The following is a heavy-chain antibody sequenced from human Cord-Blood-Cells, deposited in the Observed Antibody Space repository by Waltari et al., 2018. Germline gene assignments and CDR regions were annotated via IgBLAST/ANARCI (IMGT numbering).Heavy chain of an antibody. CDR3: ARHVRPSYGYYYYYYMDV. Sequence: QVQLQQWGAGLLKPSETLSLTCAVYGGSFSGYYWSWIRQPPGKGLEWIGEINHSGSTTYNPSLKSRVTISVDTSKNQFSLKLSSVTAADTAVYYWARHVRPSYGYYYYYYMDVWGKGTTVTVSS. V-gene: IGHV4-34*01. CDR2: INHSGST. CDR1: GGSFSGYY. J-gene: IGHJ6*03. D-gene: IGHD5-18*01.